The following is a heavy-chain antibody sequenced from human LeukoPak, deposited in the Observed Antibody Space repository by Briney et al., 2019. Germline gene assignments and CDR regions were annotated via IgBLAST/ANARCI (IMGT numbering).Heavy chain of an antibody. V-gene: IGHV3-66*02. CDR2: IYSGGST. D-gene: IGHD4-17*01. Sequence: GGSLRLSCAASGFTVSSNYMSWVRQAPGKGLEWVSVIYSGGSTYYADSVQGRFTISRDNSKNTLYLQMNSLRAEDTAVYYCAREDYGDYGWFDPWGQGTLVTVSS. CDR1: GFTVSSNY. J-gene: IGHJ5*02. CDR3: AREDYGDYGWFDP.